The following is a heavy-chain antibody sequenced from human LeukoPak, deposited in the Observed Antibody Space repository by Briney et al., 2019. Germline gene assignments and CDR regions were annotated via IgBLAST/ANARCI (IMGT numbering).Heavy chain of an antibody. CDR2: IYHSGNT. J-gene: IGHJ4*02. V-gene: IGHV4-38-2*01. CDR3: ARVASNMFGYASFDY. D-gene: IGHD2-2*01. CDR1: GYSISSGYY. Sequence: SETLSLTCAVSGYSISSGYYWAWIRQPPGQGLEWIAGIYHSGNTFYNPSLKGRVTISLDTSKNQFSLNLNSVTAADTAVYYCARVASNMFGYASFDYWGQGTLVTVSS.